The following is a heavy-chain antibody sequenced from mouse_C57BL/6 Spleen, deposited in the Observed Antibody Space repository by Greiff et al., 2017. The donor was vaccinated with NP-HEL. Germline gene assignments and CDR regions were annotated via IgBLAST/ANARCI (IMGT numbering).Heavy chain of an antibody. CDR2: IYPGSGST. CDR1: GYTFTSYW. Sequence: QVQLKQPGAELVKPGASVKMSCKASGYTFTSYWITWVKQRPGQGLEWIGDIYPGSGSTNYNEKFKSKATLTVDTSSSTAYMQLSSLTSEDSAVYYCESGKGGAGGFAYWGQGTLVTVSA. D-gene: IGHD1-1*02. J-gene: IGHJ3*01. V-gene: IGHV1-55*01. CDR3: ESGKGGAGGFAY.